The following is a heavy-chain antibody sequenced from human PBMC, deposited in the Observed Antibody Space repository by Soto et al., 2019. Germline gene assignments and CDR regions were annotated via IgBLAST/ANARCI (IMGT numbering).Heavy chain of an antibody. Sequence: EVQLLESGGGLVQPGGFLRLTCAASGFSVSDYDMGWVRQAPGKGLEWVSLIRGDGGATYYAASVEGRLTTSRDTSENTVYLDMNYLRAEDTALYYCAKDRRGGEYPAFALWGQGTMVTVSS. CDR3: AKDRRGGEYPAFAL. D-gene: IGHD2-21*01. CDR2: IRGDGGAT. CDR1: GFSVSDYD. J-gene: IGHJ3*01. V-gene: IGHV3-23*01.